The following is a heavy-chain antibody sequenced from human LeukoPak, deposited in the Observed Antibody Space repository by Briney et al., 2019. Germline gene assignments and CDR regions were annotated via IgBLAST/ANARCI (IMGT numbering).Heavy chain of an antibody. V-gene: IGHV5-51*01. Sequence: GESLKISCKGSGYSFSNYWIGWVRQMPGKGLEWMGIIYPADSDTRYSPSFQGQVTISADKSITTAYLHWSSLQASDTAMYYCARRASAYDSSCYHFDYWGQGTLVTVSS. CDR2: IYPADSDT. CDR1: GYSFSNYW. J-gene: IGHJ4*02. CDR3: ARRASAYDSSCYHFDY. D-gene: IGHD3-22*01.